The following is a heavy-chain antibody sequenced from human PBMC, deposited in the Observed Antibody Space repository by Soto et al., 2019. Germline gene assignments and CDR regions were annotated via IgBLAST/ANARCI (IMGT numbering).Heavy chain of an antibody. Sequence: SETLSLTCTVSGGSISSGGYYWSWIRQHPGKGLEWIGYIYYSGSTYYNPSLKSRVTISVDTSKNQFSLKLSSVTAADTAVYYCARELAVTGSGPKYHLGMYDYWGQGTLVTVSS. CDR3: ARELAVTGSGPKYHLGMYDY. CDR1: GGSISSGGYY. J-gene: IGHJ4*02. V-gene: IGHV4-31*03. D-gene: IGHD4-4*01. CDR2: IYYSGST.